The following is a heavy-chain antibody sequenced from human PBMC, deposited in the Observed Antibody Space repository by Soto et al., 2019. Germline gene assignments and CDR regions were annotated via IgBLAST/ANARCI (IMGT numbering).Heavy chain of an antibody. D-gene: IGHD3-10*01. J-gene: IGHJ4*02. Sequence: EVQEVESGGGFVQPGGSLRLSCAPSRFTFSSYEMHWVRQAPGKGLEWIAYISSIGTTIYYADSVKGRFIISRDNAKNSLYLQMNSRRAEDTAVYYCARHRGAFDHWGQGTLVTVSS. CDR3: ARHRGAFDH. V-gene: IGHV3-48*03. CDR2: ISSIGTTI. CDR1: RFTFSSYE.